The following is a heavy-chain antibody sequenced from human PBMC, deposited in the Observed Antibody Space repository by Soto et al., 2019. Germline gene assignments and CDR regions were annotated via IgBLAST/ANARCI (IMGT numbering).Heavy chain of an antibody. Sequence: QVQLVQSGSSVKKPGSSVKVSCKASGGTFSSYAISWVRQAPGQGLEWMGGIIPIFNATPYAQKFQGRVTITAEESTSTAYMELSSLRSEDTAVYYCAREDFDSEIYYGMDVWGQGTTVTVSS. CDR3: AREDFDSEIYYGMDV. D-gene: IGHD3-3*01. CDR2: IIPIFNAT. V-gene: IGHV1-69*01. J-gene: IGHJ6*02. CDR1: GGTFSSYA.